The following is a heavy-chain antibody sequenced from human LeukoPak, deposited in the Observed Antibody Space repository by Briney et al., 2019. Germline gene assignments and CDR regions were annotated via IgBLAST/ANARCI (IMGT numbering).Heavy chain of an antibody. CDR1: GGSISSYY. CDR2: ISYGGST. D-gene: IGHD3-3*01. CDR3: ARYYTSSDYYFDY. J-gene: IGHJ4*02. V-gene: IGHV4-59*01. Sequence: PSETLSLTCTVSGGSISSYYWTWIRQPPGKGLEWIGYISYGGSTNYNPSLASRVTISRDTSKNQFSPKLGSVTAADTALYYCARYYTSSDYYFDYWGQGTLVTVSS.